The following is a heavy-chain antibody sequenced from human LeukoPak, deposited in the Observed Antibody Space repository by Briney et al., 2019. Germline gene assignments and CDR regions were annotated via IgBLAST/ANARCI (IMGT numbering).Heavy chain of an antibody. Sequence: GGSLRLSCAASGFTFSSYAMSWVRQAPGKGLEWVSDISGSGDTTYCADSVKGWFTISRDNSKNTLYLHMSTLRAEDTAVYYCAKDACNSGGSFCNFDYWGQGTLVTVSS. V-gene: IGHV3-23*01. D-gene: IGHD1-26*01. CDR3: AKDACNSGGSFCNFDY. J-gene: IGHJ4*02. CDR1: GFTFSSYA. CDR2: ISGSGDTT.